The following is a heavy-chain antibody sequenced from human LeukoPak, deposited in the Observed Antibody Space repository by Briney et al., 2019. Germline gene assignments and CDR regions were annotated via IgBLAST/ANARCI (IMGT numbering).Heavy chain of an antibody. CDR1: GLTFRTYA. V-gene: IGHV3-23*01. CDR3: AKDLSRELVSAFDI. D-gene: IGHD6-13*01. J-gene: IGHJ3*02. Sequence: GGSLRLSCAASGLTFRTYAMSWVRQAPGKGLEWVSSISDSGGYTFYADSVKGRFTISRDNSKNTVYLQMNSLRAEDTAVYYCAKDLSRELVSAFDIWGQGTMVTVSS. CDR2: ISDSGGYT.